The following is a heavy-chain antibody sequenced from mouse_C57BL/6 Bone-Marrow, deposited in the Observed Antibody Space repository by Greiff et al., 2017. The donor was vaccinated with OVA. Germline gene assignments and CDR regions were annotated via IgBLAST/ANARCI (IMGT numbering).Heavy chain of an antibody. Sequence: QVQLQQSGPELVKPGASVKISCKASGYAFSSSWMNWVKQRPGKGLEWIGRIYPGGGDTNYNGEFKGKATLTADKSSSTAYMQLSSLTSEDSAVYFCHYYSSSSYWYFDVWGTGTTVTVSS. CDR2: IYPGGGDT. V-gene: IGHV1-82*01. CDR3: HYYSSSSYWYFDV. CDR1: GYAFSSSW. D-gene: IGHD1-1*01. J-gene: IGHJ1*03.